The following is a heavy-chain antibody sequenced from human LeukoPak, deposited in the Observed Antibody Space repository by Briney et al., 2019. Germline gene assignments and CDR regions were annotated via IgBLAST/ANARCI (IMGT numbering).Heavy chain of an antibody. Sequence: SETLSLTCTVSGGSISRSTYYWGWIRQPPGKGLEWIGSIYYSGSTNYNPSLKSRVTISVDTTKNQFSLRLSSVTAADTAVYYCARGRFWINYWGQGTLVTVSS. CDR2: IYYSGST. D-gene: IGHD3-3*01. CDR1: GGSISRSTYY. V-gene: IGHV4-39*01. CDR3: ARGRFWINY. J-gene: IGHJ4*02.